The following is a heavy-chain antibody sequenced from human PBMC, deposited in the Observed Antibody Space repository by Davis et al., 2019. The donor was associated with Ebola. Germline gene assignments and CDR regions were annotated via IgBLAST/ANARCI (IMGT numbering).Heavy chain of an antibody. V-gene: IGHV1-18*04. CDR2: INPHNGNT. J-gene: IGHJ6*02. Sequence: AASVKVSCKASGYTFTSYGISWVRQAPGQGLEWMGWINPHNGNTNYAQNVQGRVTMTTDTSTSTAYMEVGSLRSDDTAVYYCARDGLLRGDFWSGYSGPYYYYGMDVWGQGTTVTVSS. D-gene: IGHD3-3*01. CDR3: ARDGLLRGDFWSGYSGPYYYYGMDV. CDR1: GYTFTSYG.